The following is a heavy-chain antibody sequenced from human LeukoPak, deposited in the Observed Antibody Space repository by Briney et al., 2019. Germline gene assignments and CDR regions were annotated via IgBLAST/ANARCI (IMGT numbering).Heavy chain of an antibody. D-gene: IGHD6-13*01. CDR2: IYSGGGT. CDR3: ARDAAPAY. Sequence: GGSLRLSCAASGFTVSSNDMSSVRQAPGKGLELVSVIYSGGGTDYADSVKGRFTISRDKTTLYLQMNSLRAEDTAVYYCARDAAPAYWGQGTLVTVSS. V-gene: IGHV3-53*01. J-gene: IGHJ4*02. CDR1: GFTVSSND.